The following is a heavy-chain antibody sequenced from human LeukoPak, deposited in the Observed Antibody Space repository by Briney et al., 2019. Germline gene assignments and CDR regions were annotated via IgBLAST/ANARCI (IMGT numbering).Heavy chain of an antibody. CDR1: GFTSTSYW. Sequence: GGSLRLSCAVSGFTSTSYWMSWVRQAPGKGLEWVANIKQDGSEKYYVDSVKGRFTISRDNAKNSLYLQMNSLRAEDTAVYYCARAPYCIGGSCRFDYWGQGSLVTVSS. D-gene: IGHD2-15*01. J-gene: IGHJ4*02. CDR3: ARAPYCIGGSCRFDY. V-gene: IGHV3-7*03. CDR2: IKQDGSEK.